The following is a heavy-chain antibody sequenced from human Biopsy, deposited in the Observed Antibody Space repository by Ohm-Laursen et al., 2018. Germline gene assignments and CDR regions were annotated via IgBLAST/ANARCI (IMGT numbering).Heavy chain of an antibody. CDR1: GYSFTGYY. J-gene: IGHJ5*02. Sequence: ASVKVSCNVSGYSFTGYYIHWVRQAPGQGLEWMGWITPNSGATKYAQKFQGRVTMSRDTSITTVYLELNTLRSDDTAVYYCARGGVVPTVTRFDPWGQGTQVTVSS. CDR2: ITPNSGAT. D-gene: IGHD3-10*01. CDR3: ARGGVVPTVTRFDP. V-gene: IGHV1-2*02.